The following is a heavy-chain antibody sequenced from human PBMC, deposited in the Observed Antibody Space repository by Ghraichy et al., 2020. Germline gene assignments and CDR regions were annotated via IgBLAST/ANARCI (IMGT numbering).Heavy chain of an antibody. J-gene: IGHJ6*02. D-gene: IGHD4-17*01. Sequence: SETLSLTCTVSGGSISTSSFYWGWIRQPPGKGLEWLGSFFYAGRTYYTPSLKSRVTVSVDTSKNQFSLKLSSVTAADTAVYYCARHNGDPLRHGGHPQYHDGIDVWGQGTTVTVSS. V-gene: IGHV4-39*01. CDR1: GGSISTSSFY. CDR3: ARHNGDPLRHGGHPQYHDGIDV. CDR2: FFYAGRT.